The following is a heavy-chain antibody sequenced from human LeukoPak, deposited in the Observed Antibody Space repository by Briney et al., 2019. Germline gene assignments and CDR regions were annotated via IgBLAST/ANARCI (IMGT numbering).Heavy chain of an antibody. CDR2: IYYSGST. V-gene: IGHV4-59*01. D-gene: IGHD5-12*01. CDR3: ARTVATIEDYYYGMDV. J-gene: IGHJ6*02. CDR1: GGSISSYY. Sequence: SETLSLTCTVSGGSISSYYWSWIRQPPGKGLEWIGYIYYSGSTNYNPSLKSRVTISVDTSKNQFSLKLSSVTAADTAVYYCARTVATIEDYYYGMDVWGQGTTVTVSS.